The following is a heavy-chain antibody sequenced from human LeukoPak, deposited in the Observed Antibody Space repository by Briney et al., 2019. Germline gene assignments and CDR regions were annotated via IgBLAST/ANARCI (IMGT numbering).Heavy chain of an antibody. CDR3: AKTSGYSYLTDAFDI. CDR1: GFTFSSYS. J-gene: IGHJ3*02. D-gene: IGHD5-18*01. CDR2: ISSSSSYI. Sequence: GGSLRLSCAASGFTFSSYSMNWVRQAPGKGLEWVSSISSSSSYIYYADSVKGRFTISRDNAKNSLYLQMNSLRAEDTAVYYCAKTSGYSYLTDAFDIWGQGTMVTVSS. V-gene: IGHV3-21*01.